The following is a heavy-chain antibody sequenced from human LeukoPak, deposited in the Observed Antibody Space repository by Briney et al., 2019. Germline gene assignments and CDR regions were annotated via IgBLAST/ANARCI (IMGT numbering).Heavy chain of an antibody. J-gene: IGHJ4*02. CDR3: ARSGGSGTYYDGSFDY. D-gene: IGHD1-26*01. Sequence: SETLSLTCTVSGGSITSYYWSWVRQPAGKGLEWIGRIYSSGSTNYNPSLKGRVTMSVDTSKNQFSLKMSFVTATDTAVYYCARSGGSGTYYDGSFDYWGQGTLVTVSS. CDR1: GGSITSYY. V-gene: IGHV4-4*07. CDR2: IYSSGST.